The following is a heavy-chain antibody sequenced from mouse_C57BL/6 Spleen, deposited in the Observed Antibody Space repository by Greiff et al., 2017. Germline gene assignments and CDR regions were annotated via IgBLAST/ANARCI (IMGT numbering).Heavy chain of an antibody. CDR1: GYTFTSYW. CDR2: INPSNGGT. Sequence: VQLQQSGTELVKPGASVKLSCKASGYTFTSYWMHWVKQRPGQGLEWIGNINPSNGGTNYNEKFKSKATLTVDKSSSTAYMQLSSLTSEDSAVYYCARSRAYYSNYDYFDYWGQGTTLTVSS. CDR3: ARSRAYYSNYDYFDY. V-gene: IGHV1-53*01. J-gene: IGHJ2*01. D-gene: IGHD2-5*01.